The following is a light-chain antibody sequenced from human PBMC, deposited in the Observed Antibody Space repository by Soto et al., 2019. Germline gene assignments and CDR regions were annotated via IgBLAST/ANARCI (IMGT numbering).Light chain of an antibody. Sequence: EIVLTQSPGTLSLSPGERATLSCRASQSISSSYSAWYQQKPGQAPRLVIYGVSSRATGIPDRFSGSGSGTDFTLTISRLEPEDFAVYYCQQYGSSRYTFXQGTRLEIK. CDR3: QQYGSSRYT. V-gene: IGKV3-20*01. CDR2: GVS. J-gene: IGKJ5*01. CDR1: QSISSSY.